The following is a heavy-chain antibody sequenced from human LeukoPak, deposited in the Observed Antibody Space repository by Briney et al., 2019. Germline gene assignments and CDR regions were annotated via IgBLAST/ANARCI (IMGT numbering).Heavy chain of an antibody. CDR3: TRGFSGSYRTPLGY. CDR1: GFTFNTYW. D-gene: IGHD1-26*01. J-gene: IGHJ4*02. CDR2: IKQDGSEK. Sequence: GGSLRLSCAASGFTFNTYWMTWVRQAPGRGLEWVANIKQDGSEKYYVESVKGRFSISRDSAKSSLDLQVNSLRAEDTAVYYCTRGFSGSYRTPLGYWGQGTLVTVSS. V-gene: IGHV3-7*03.